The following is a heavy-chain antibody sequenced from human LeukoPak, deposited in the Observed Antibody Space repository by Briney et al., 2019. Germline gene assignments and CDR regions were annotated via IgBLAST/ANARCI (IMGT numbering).Heavy chain of an antibody. J-gene: IGHJ4*02. D-gene: IGHD3-16*02. V-gene: IGHV1-2*02. CDR3: ARDKIMITFGGVIATPFDY. Sequence: ASVKVSCKASGYTFTGYYMHWVRQAPGQGLEWMGWINPNSGGTNYAQKLQGRVTMTTDTSTSTAYMELRSLRSDDTAVYYCARDKIMITFGGVIATPFDYWGQGTLVTVSS. CDR2: INPNSGGT. CDR1: GYTFTGYY.